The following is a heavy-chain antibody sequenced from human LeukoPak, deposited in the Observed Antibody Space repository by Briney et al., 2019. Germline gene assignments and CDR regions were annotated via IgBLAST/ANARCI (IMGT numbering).Heavy chain of an antibody. CDR3: ASYYDSSGYDTLDI. CDR2: IYYSGST. D-gene: IGHD3-22*01. Sequence: SETLSLTCTVSGGSISSTNYYWGWIRQPPGKGLEWIGSIYYSGSTYYNPSLESRVTVSVDTSKTQFSLKLSYVTAADTVMYYCASYYDSSGYDTLDIWGQGTMVTVSS. J-gene: IGHJ3*02. V-gene: IGHV4-39*01. CDR1: GGSISSTNYY.